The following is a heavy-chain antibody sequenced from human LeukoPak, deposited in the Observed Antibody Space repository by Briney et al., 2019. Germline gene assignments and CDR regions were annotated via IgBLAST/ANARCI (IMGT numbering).Heavy chain of an antibody. CDR2: INHNGGT. J-gene: IGHJ4*02. V-gene: IGHV4-34*01. CDR1: GGSFSGYF. Sequence: SETLSLTCAVYGGSFSGYFWSWIRQPPGKGLEWIGDINHNGGTNYNPSLKSRVTISVDTSKNQFSLKLSSVTAADTAVYYCARHPTYDYVWGSYSYFDYWGQGTLVTVSS. D-gene: IGHD3-16*01. CDR3: ARHPTYDYVWGSYSYFDY.